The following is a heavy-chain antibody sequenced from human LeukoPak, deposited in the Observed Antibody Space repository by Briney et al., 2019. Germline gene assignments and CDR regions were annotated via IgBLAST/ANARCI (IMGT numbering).Heavy chain of an antibody. J-gene: IGHJ3*02. CDR2: INSDRSST. Sequence: GGSLRLSCAASGFTFSSYWMHWVRQAPGKGLVWVSRINSDRSSTRYADSVKGRFTISRDNAKNTLYLQMNSLRAEDTAVYYCARVRSGGTTGGAFDIWGQGTMVTVSS. CDR3: ARVRSGGTTGGAFDI. CDR1: GFTFSSYW. D-gene: IGHD2-15*01. V-gene: IGHV3-74*01.